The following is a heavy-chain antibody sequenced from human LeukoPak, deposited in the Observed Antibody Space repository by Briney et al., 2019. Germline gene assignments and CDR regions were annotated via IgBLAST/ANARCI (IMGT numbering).Heavy chain of an antibody. V-gene: IGHV3-7*01. CDR2: IKHDGSEKQDGSEK. Sequence: PGGSLRLSCAASGFTFSQYWMSWVRQAPGKGLEGVANIKHDGSEKQDGSEKNYVDSVKGRFTISRDNAKNSLYLQMNSLRAEDTAVYYCARSGRGVDSFYFYMDVWGKGTTVTVPS. D-gene: IGHD3-10*01. CDR3: ARSGRGVDSFYFYMDV. J-gene: IGHJ6*03. CDR1: GFTFSQYW.